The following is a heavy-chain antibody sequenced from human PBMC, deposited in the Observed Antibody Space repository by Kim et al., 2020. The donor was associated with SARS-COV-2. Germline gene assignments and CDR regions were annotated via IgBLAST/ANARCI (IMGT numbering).Heavy chain of an antibody. CDR2: T. J-gene: IGHJ4*02. CDR3: ARHLAVAGLDY. Sequence: TNHHPSLKSRVTISVDPSKTQFSLKVSSVTAADTAVYYCARHLAVAGLDYWGQGTLVTVSS. D-gene: IGHD6-19*01. V-gene: IGHV4-59*08.